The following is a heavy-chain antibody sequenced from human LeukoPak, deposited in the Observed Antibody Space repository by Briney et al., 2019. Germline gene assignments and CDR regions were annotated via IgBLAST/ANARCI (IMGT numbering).Heavy chain of an antibody. V-gene: IGHV4-39*01. Sequence: NPSETLSLTCTVSGGSISSSGYYWGWIRQPPGKGLEWIGSLYYSGSTYYNPSLKSRVTISVDTSKNQFSLRLSSVTAKDTAVYYCARALGYSLSDYFDFWGQGTLVTVSS. CDR3: ARALGYSLSDYFDF. CDR2: LYYSGST. J-gene: IGHJ4*02. CDR1: GGSISSSGYY. D-gene: IGHD4-23*01.